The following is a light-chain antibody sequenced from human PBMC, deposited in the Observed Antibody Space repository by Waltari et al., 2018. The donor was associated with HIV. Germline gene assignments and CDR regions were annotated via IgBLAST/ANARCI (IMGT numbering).Light chain of an antibody. CDR3: QQYYSSPRT. Sequence: DIVMTQSPDSLAVSLGERATINCKSSQSVLSRSNNENSLAWYQQKPGQPPKLLIYWAFTRDSWVPDRFSGSGSGTDFSLTISSLQAEDVAVYYCQQYYSSPRTFGQGTKVEIK. J-gene: IGKJ1*01. V-gene: IGKV4-1*01. CDR1: QSVLSRSNNENS. CDR2: WAF.